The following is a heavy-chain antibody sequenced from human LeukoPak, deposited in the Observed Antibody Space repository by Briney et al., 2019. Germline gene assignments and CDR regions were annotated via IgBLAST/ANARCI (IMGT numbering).Heavy chain of an antibody. CDR1: GFAFSSYE. CDR2: ISTSGSTM. Sequence: PGGSLRLSCAASGFAFSSYEMNWVRQAPGKGLEWVSYISTSGSTMYYADSVQGRFTISRDNAKNLVYLQMNSLRAEDTAVYYCARDAEDYYYYMDVWGKGTTVTISS. CDR3: ARDAEDYYYYMDV. V-gene: IGHV3-48*03. J-gene: IGHJ6*03.